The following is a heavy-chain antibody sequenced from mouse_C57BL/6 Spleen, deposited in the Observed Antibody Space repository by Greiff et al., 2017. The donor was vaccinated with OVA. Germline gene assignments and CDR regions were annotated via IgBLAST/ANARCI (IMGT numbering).Heavy chain of an antibody. V-gene: IGHV1-5*01. J-gene: IGHJ2*01. CDR3: ARSITTVVAGGDYYFDY. CDR1: GYTFTSYW. Sequence: VQLQQSGTVLARPGASVKMSCKTSGYTFTSYWMHWVKQRPGQGLEWIGAIYPGNSDTSYNQKFKGKAKLTAVTSASTAYMELSSLTNEDSAVYYCARSITTVVAGGDYYFDYWGQGTTLTVSS. D-gene: IGHD1-1*01. CDR2: IYPGNSDT.